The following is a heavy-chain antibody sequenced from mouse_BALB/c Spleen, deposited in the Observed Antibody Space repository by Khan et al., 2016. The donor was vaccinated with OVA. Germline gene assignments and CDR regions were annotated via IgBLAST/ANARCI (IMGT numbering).Heavy chain of an antibody. V-gene: IGHV2-6-5*01. CDR1: GFSLTDYG. J-gene: IGHJ4*01. CDR2: IWGGGNT. Sequence: QVQLQQSGPGLVAPSQSLSITCTASGFSLTDYGVSWIRQPPGKGLEWLGVIWGGGNTSYNSALKSRLSIIKDNSTSQVFLKMSSLQTDDTAMYYCAKGVWAYYYALDYWGQGTSVTVSA. CDR3: AKGVWAYYYALDY.